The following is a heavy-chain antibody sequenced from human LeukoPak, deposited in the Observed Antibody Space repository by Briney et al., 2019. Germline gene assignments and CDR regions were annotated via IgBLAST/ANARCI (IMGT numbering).Heavy chain of an antibody. J-gene: IGHJ4*02. V-gene: IGHV3-48*04. D-gene: IGHD3-10*01. CDR1: GFTFSSYS. CDR2: ISSSGSTI. CDR3: ARETSTGVFLDY. Sequence: GGSLRLSCAASGFTFSSYSMNWVRQAPGKGLEWVSSISSSGSTIYYADSVKGRFTISRDNAKNSLYLQMNSLRAEDTAVYYCARETSTGVFLDYWGQGTLVTVSS.